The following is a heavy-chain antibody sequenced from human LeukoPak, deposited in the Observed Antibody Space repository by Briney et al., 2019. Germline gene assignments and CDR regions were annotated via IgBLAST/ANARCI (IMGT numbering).Heavy chain of an antibody. Sequence: ASVKVSCKASGYTFTSYAVAWVRQAPGQGLEWMGWISAYAQKFRGRVTMTTDTSTNTGYMELRGLRSDDTAVYFCARDQLRYYGSDTYYSDMDFWGQGTTVTVSS. CDR1: GYTFTSYA. D-gene: IGHD3-10*01. CDR3: ARDQLRYYGSDTYYSDMDF. J-gene: IGHJ6*02. V-gene: IGHV1-18*01. CDR2: ISA.